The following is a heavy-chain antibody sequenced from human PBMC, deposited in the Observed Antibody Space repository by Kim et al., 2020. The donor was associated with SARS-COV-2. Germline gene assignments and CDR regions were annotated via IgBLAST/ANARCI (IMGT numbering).Heavy chain of an antibody. V-gene: IGHV3-23*01. J-gene: IGHJ6*02. CDR3: AKVGLYYYGSGSYYRDPDFNYGMDV. D-gene: IGHD3-10*01. CDR1: GFTFSSYA. Sequence: GGSLRLSCAASGFTFSSYAMSWVRQAPGKGLEWVSAISVSGGSTYYADSVKGRFTISRDNSKNTLYLQMNSLRAEDTAVYYCAKVGLYYYGSGSYYRDPDFNYGMDVWGQGTTVTVSS. CDR2: ISVSGGST.